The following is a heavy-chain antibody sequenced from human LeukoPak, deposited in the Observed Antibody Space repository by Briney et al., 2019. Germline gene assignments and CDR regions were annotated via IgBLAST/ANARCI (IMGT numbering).Heavy chain of an antibody. CDR1: GFTFSSYW. D-gene: IGHD6-19*01. CDR3: ARVGGDGSGWSTTDY. CDR2: INQGGSEK. Sequence: GGSLRLSCVASGFTFSSYWMSWVRQAPGKGLEWVANINQGGSEKYDVDSAKGRFTISRDNAKNSLYLQMNSLGVEDTAMYYCARVGGDGSGWSTTDYWGQGTLVTISS. J-gene: IGHJ4*02. V-gene: IGHV3-7*01.